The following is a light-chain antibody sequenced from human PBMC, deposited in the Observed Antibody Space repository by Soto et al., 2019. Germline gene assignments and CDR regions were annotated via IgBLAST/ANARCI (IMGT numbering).Light chain of an antibody. CDR1: QSVSSN. CDR3: QQYSYWPPIT. J-gene: IGKJ5*01. Sequence: EIVMTQSPATLSVSPGERATLSCRASQSVSSNLAWYQQKPGQAPRLLIDDASTRATGIPARFSGSGSGTDFTLTISSLQSEDFAVYYCQQYSYWPPITFGQGTRLEIK. V-gene: IGKV3-15*01. CDR2: DAS.